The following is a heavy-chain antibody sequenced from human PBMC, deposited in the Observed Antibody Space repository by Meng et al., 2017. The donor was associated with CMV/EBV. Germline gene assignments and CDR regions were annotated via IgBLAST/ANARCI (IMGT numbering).Heavy chain of an antibody. J-gene: IGHJ4*02. CDR2: ITNDDSDK. Sequence: SCETSEFTLRSYALHWVRQAPGRGLEWEHVITNDDSDKYYADSVKGRFTISRDNSKNTLYLKMNSLSAEDTAVYYCAGGLSGGYFDYWGQGTLVTVSS. CDR3: AGGLSGGYFDY. V-gene: IGHV3-30*04. D-gene: IGHD1-26*01. CDR1: EFTLRSYA.